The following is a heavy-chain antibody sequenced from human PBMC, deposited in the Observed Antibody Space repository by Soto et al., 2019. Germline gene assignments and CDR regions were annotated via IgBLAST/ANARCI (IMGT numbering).Heavy chain of an antibody. CDR1: GYTFTSYG. CDR3: ARDLRYCSGGSCYSVLGF. Sequence: ASVKVSCKASGYTFTSYGISWVRQAPGQGLEWMGWISAYNGNTNYAQKLQGRVTMTIDTSTSTAYMELRSLRSDDTAVYYCARDLRYCSGGSCYSVLGFWGQGTLVTVSS. J-gene: IGHJ4*02. CDR2: ISAYNGNT. D-gene: IGHD2-15*01. V-gene: IGHV1-18*01.